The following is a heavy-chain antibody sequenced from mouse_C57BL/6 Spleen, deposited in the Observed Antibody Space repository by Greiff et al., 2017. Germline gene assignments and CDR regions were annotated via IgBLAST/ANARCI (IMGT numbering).Heavy chain of an antibody. D-gene: IGHD1-1*01. CDR1: GFSLTSYG. J-gene: IGHJ4*01. V-gene: IGHV2-2*01. CDR2: IWSGGST. Sequence: QVQLKESGPGLVQPSQSLSITCTVSGFSLTSYGVHWVRQSPGKGLEWLGVIWSGGSTDYNAAFISRLSISKDNSKSQVFFKMNSLQADDTAIYYCARVYYYGSSPYYYARDYWGQGTSVTVSS. CDR3: ARVYYYGSSPYYYARDY.